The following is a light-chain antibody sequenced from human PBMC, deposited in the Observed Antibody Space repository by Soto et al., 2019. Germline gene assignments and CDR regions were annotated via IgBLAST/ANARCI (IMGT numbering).Light chain of an antibody. V-gene: IGKV4-1*01. CDR3: QPYFSSWT. J-gene: IGKJ1*01. CDR2: WAS. CDR1: QSVFFSSNKKNY. Sequence: IVMTQSPDSLALSLGERATINCRSSQSVFFSSNKKNYLAWYQQKSGQPPKLLIYWASTRKAGVPDRFSGSGSVTDFTLTISSLQPEDVAVYYCQPYFSSWTFGQGTKVEIK.